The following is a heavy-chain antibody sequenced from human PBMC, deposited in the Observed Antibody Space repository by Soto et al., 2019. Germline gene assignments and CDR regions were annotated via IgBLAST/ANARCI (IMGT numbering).Heavy chain of an antibody. CDR1: GSFIGAGGYY. Sequence: QIELQESGPGLVKPSQTLSLTCFVSGSFIGAGGYYWSWIRHHPGKGLEWIGSFYSSGSIIYNPSLRRRVSISGDMSTNQFSMSLTSVTAADTARYYCARMYSSGSGWFHPWGQGTQVTVSS. CDR3: ARMYSSGSGWFHP. J-gene: IGHJ5*02. V-gene: IGHV4-31*03. D-gene: IGHD6-19*01. CDR2: FYSSGSI.